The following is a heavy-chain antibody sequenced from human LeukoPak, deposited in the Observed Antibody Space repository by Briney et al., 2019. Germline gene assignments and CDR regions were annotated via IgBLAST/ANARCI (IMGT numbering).Heavy chain of an antibody. D-gene: IGHD4-17*01. J-gene: IGHJ6*02. CDR1: GFTFSSYA. CDR3: AKGSGGPDKTRRIYGDYYYYGMDV. CDR2: ISGSGGST. V-gene: IGHV3-23*01. Sequence: PGGSLRLSCAASGFTFSSYAMSWVRQAPGKGLEWVSTISGSGGSTYYADSVKGRFTISRDNSKNTLYLQMNSLRAEDTAVYYCAKGSGGPDKTRRIYGDYYYYGMDVWGQGTTVTVSS.